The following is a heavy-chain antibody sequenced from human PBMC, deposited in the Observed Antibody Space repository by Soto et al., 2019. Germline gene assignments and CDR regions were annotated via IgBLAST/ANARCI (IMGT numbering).Heavy chain of an antibody. Sequence: EMQLLESGGGLGQPGGSLRLACVASPITVYNFAAMSWVRQTPERGLEWFSTISGRGDHRYYADSVKGRFTISRDNSKNRLYLQMDGLRVDDTAVYYCAKDRALENQTPYGMDVLGQGTTGTV. D-gene: IGHD2-2*01. J-gene: IGHJ6*02. CDR3: AKDRALENQTPYGMDV. V-gene: IGHV3-23*01. CDR2: ISGRGDHR. CDR1: PITVYNFAA.